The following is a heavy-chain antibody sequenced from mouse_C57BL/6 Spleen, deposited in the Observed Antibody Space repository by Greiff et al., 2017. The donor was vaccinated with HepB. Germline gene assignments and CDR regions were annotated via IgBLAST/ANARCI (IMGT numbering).Heavy chain of an antibody. CDR1: GYTFTDYN. CDR2: INPNNGGT. CDR3: AYSNYAWFAY. V-gene: IGHV1-22*01. Sequence: EVKLMESGPELVKPGASVKMSCKASGYTFTDYNMHWVKQSHGKSLEWIGYINPNNGGTSYNQKFKGKATLTVNKSSSTAYMELRSLTSEDSAVYYCAYSNYAWFAYWGQGTLVTVSA. J-gene: IGHJ3*01. D-gene: IGHD2-5*01.